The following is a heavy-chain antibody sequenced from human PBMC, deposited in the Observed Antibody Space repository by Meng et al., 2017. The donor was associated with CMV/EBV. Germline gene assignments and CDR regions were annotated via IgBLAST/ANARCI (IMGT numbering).Heavy chain of an antibody. CDR1: GFTFSSYE. V-gene: IGHV3-48*03. CDR3: ARDGLEGPIWSGPYYYYGMDV. J-gene: IGHJ6*02. Sequence: GESLKISCAASGFTFSSYEMNWVRQAPGKGLEWVSYISSSGSTIYYADSVKGRFTISRDNAKNSLYLQMNSLRAEDTAVYYCARDGLEGPIWSGPYYYYGMDVWGQGTTVTVSS. CDR2: ISSSGSTI. D-gene: IGHD3-3*01.